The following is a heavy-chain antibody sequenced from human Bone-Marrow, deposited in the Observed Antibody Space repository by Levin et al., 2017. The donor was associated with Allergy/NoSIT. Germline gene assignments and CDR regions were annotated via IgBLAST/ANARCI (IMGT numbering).Heavy chain of an antibody. CDR1: GFTFSSYS. J-gene: IGHJ4*02. Sequence: GGSLRLSCAASGFTFSSYSMNWVRQAPGKGLEWVSSISSRSSYIYYADSVKGRFTISRDNAKNSLYLQMNSLRAEDTAVYYCATLQMETGGNFDYWGQGTLVTVSS. CDR3: ATLQMETGGNFDY. CDR2: ISSRSSYI. D-gene: IGHD3-16*01. V-gene: IGHV3-21*01.